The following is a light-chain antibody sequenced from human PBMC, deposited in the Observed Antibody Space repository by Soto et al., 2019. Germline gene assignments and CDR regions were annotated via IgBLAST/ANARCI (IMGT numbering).Light chain of an antibody. CDR3: RHHDNWPREWT. CDR2: DAS. CDR1: QSVSSY. Sequence: EIVLTHAPATLAVSPVGRATLACSAIQSVSSYLAWYQQKPGQAPRLLIYDASNRATGIPARFSGSGSGTEFTLIISSLQSEDSAVYYCRHHDNWPREWTFGQGTKVDIK. J-gene: IGKJ1*01. V-gene: IGKV3-11*01.